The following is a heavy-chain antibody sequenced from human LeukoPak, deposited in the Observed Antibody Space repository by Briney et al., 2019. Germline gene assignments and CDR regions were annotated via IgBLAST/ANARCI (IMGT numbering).Heavy chain of an antibody. Sequence: QAGGSLRLSCATSGFIFSSYSMNWVRQAPGKGLEWVSYISSSGSTIYYADSVKGRFTISRDNAKNSLYLQMNSLRAEDTAVYYCARGSGEITDYWGQGTLVTVSS. CDR2: ISSSGSTI. CDR1: GFIFSSYS. CDR3: ARGSGEITDY. D-gene: IGHD3-10*01. J-gene: IGHJ4*02. V-gene: IGHV3-48*04.